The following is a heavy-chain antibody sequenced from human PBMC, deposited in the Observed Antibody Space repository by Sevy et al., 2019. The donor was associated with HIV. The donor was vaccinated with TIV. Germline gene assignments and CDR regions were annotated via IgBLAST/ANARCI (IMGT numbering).Heavy chain of an antibody. CDR2: INQDGSET. CDR3: ARLFYGSADY. Sequence: GGSLRLSCAASGFTFNNYAMHWVRQAPGKGLEWVATINQDGSETFYVDSVKGRFTISRHNPRKSLYLQMNSLSAEDTAVYYCARLFYGSADYWGQGTLVTVSS. CDR1: GFTFNNYA. J-gene: IGHJ4*02. D-gene: IGHD3-10*01. V-gene: IGHV3-7*01.